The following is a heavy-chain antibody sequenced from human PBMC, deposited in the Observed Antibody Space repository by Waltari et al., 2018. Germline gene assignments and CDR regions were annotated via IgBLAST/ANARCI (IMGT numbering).Heavy chain of an antibody. V-gene: IGHV1-2*02. CDR1: GYTFTDYY. CDR2: INPNNVDT. J-gene: IGHJ4*02. Sequence: QVQLVQSGTEVKEPGASVKVSCKASGYTFTDYYVQWVRQAPGQGLEWRGWINPNNVDTRYAQNFLGDITMTRDASINTAYLEVRRLTFDDTALYFCARGDDIMTGHLIIDYWGQGTLVTVSS. CDR3: ARGDDIMTGHLIIDY. D-gene: IGHD3-9*01.